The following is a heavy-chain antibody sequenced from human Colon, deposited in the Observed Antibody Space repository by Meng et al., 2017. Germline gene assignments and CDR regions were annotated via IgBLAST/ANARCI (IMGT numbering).Heavy chain of an antibody. CDR1: GLTVSNNY. CDR2: ISSDGSTT. J-gene: IGHJ4*02. V-gene: IGHV3-53*02. D-gene: IGHD3-10*01. Sequence: EVQRRENGGVLIQLGGFLRLSYAADGLTVSNNYRGWVRQAPGKGLEWVSRISSDGSTTHYADSVKGRFTISRDNAKNTLYLQMNSLRAEDTAVYYCGRDYYGIPDYWGQGTLVTVSS. CDR3: GRDYYGIPDY.